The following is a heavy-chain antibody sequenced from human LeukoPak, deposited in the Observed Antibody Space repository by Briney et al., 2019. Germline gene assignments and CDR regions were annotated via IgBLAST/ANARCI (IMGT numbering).Heavy chain of an antibody. CDR3: ARGGPYFDWLLMSLDAFDI. V-gene: IGHV3-7*01. J-gene: IGHJ3*02. CDR2: IKQDGSEK. D-gene: IGHD3-9*01. Sequence: PGGSLRLSCAASGFTFDNSGMHWVRQAPAKGLEWMANIKQDGSEKYYVDSVKGRFTISRDNAENSLYLQMNSLRAEDTAVYYCARGGPYFDWLLMSLDAFDIWGQGTMVTVSS. CDR1: GFTFDNSG.